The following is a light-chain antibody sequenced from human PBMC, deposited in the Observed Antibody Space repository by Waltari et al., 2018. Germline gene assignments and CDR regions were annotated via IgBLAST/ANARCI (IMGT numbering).Light chain of an antibody. V-gene: IGKV1-39*01. J-gene: IGKJ1*01. CDR1: QTISSS. CDR2: AAS. CDR3: QQTYTLPPWT. Sequence: DIQMTQSPSSLSASVGDRVTITCRTSQTISSSVNWYQQKTGKAPEVLIFAASSLQRGVPSRFSGSGSGTEFTLTITSLQPEDFATYYCQQTYTLPPWTFGQGTKVEFK.